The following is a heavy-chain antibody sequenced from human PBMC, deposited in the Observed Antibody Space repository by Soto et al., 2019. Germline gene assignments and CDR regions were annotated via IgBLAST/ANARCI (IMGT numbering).Heavy chain of an antibody. D-gene: IGHD7-27*01. CDR1: GYTFTGYY. CDR2: INPNSGGT. CDR3: ARGFPPAYNWGSGDYYGMDV. Sequence: ASVKVSCKASGYTFTGYYMHWVRQAPGQGLEWMGWINPNSGGTNYAQKFQGWVTMTRDTSIGTAYMELSRLRSDDTAVYYCARGFPPAYNWGSGDYYGMDVWGQGTTVTVSS. J-gene: IGHJ6*02. V-gene: IGHV1-2*04.